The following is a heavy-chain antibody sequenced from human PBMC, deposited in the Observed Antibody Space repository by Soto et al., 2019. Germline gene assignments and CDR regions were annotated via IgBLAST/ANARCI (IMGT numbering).Heavy chain of an antibody. J-gene: IGHJ6*02. CDR3: ARGPAVAKSALDV. D-gene: IGHD6-13*01. V-gene: IGHV3-33*01. Sequence: QVQLVESGGGVVQPGRSLRLSCAASGFTFSTYAIHWVRQAPGRGLEWVAVIWFDGSKKYYADSVKGRFTISRYNSKTTPDLQMESLRVEDTALYYCARGPAVAKSALDVWGQGTKVTVSS. CDR2: IWFDGSKK. CDR1: GFTFSTYA.